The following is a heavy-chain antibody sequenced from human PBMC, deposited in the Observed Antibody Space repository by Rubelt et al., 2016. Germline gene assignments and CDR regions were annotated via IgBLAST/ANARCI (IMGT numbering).Heavy chain of an antibody. CDR2: IYSGGST. Sequence: EVQLVESGGGLVQPGGSLRLSCAASGFTVSSNYMSWVRQAPGKGLEWVSVIYSGGSTYYAYSVKGRFPISRDNSKNTPQLQMSSLRAEATAVYYCERDRGRSSFQNDWGQGTLVTVSS. CDR3: ERDRGRSSFQND. J-gene: IGHJ4*02. V-gene: IGHV3-66*01. CDR1: GFTVSSNY. D-gene: IGHD6-13*01.